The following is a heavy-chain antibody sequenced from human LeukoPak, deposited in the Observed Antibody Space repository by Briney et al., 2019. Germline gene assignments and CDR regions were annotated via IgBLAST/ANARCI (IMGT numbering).Heavy chain of an antibody. J-gene: IGHJ5*02. Sequence: SETLSLTCAVSGYSISSGYYWGWIRQPPGKGLEYIGSVHHSADTYYNPSLKSRVTMSIDTSKNQFSLKLNSVTAADTAVYYCARYGHRFDPWGQGTLVTVSS. CDR3: ARYGHRFDP. CDR2: VHHSADT. D-gene: IGHD3-10*01. CDR1: GYSISSGYY. V-gene: IGHV4-38-2*01.